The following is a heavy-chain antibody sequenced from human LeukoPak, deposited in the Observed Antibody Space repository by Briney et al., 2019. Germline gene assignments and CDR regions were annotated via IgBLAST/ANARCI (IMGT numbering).Heavy chain of an antibody. V-gene: IGHV1-18*01. CDR3: AKDWHILTGRNCFDP. J-gene: IGHJ5*02. CDR2: ISAYNGNT. Sequence: VASVKVSCKASGYTFTSYGISWVRQAPGQGLEWMGWISAYNGNTNYAQKLQDRVTMSTDTSTSTAYMELRSLRFDDTAIYYCAKDWHILTGRNCFDPWGQGTLVTVSS. D-gene: IGHD3-9*01. CDR1: GYTFTSYG.